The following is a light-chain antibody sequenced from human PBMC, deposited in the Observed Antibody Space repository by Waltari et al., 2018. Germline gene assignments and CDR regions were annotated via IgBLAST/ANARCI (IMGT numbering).Light chain of an antibody. V-gene: IGLV2-14*03. Sequence: QSALTQPASVSGSPGQSITISCTGTSSDVGTYNSVSWYQQHPGKAPKLLIYDFSYRPSGVSYRFSGSKAGNTASLTISVLQAEDEADYYCSSYITTNTLELFGGGTSLTVL. CDR2: DFS. CDR1: SSDVGTYNS. CDR3: SSYITTNTLEL. J-gene: IGLJ3*02.